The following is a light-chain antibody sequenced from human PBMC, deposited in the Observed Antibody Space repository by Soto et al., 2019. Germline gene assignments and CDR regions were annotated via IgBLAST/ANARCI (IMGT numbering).Light chain of an antibody. CDR2: GAS. Sequence: EIVMTQSPATLSVSPGGRAPLSCRASQSISDTLAWYQQKPGQAPRLLIYGASTRAPGFPARFSGSGSGTDFTLTIRTLQSEDFALYYCQQYNNWPWTLGQGTKVDI. V-gene: IGKV3-15*01. J-gene: IGKJ1*01. CDR1: QSISDT. CDR3: QQYNNWPWT.